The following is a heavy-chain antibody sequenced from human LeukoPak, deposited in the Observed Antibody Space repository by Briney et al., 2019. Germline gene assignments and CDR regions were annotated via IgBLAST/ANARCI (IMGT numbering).Heavy chain of an antibody. CDR1: GYTFTNYG. D-gene: IGHD6-13*01. CDR2: ISAYNGNT. V-gene: IGHV1-18*01. Sequence: GASVTVSCKTSGYTFTNYGISWVRQAPGIGLEWMGWISAYNGNTNYAQKVQGRVTMTTDTSTSTAYMELRSLRFDDTAVYYCARDQSVRLLQTSSTYFKHVFAIWGQGSMVTVSS. CDR3: ARDQSVRLLQTSSTYFKHVFAI. J-gene: IGHJ3*02.